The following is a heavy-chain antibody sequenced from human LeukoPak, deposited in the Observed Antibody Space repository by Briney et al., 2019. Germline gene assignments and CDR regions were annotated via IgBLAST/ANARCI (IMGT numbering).Heavy chain of an antibody. CDR3: AREHYGDYRIDY. V-gene: IGHV4-39*07. CDR1: GVSISSSSYY. D-gene: IGHD4-17*01. J-gene: IGHJ4*02. Sequence: PSETLSLTCTVSGVSISSSSYYWGWIRQPPGKGLEWIGSIYYSGSTYYNPSLKSRVTIAVDTSKTQFSLKLSSVTAADTAVYYCAREHYGDYRIDYWGQGTLVTVSS. CDR2: IYYSGST.